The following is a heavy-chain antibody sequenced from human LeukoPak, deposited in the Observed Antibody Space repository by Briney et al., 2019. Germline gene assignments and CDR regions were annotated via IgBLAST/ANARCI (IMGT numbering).Heavy chain of an antibody. V-gene: IGHV1-46*01. CDR3: ARDLGPSMTTVTRWHWFDP. D-gene: IGHD4-17*01. CDR2: INPSGGST. Sequence: ASVKVSCKASGYTFTSYYMHWVRQAPGQGLEWMGIINPSGGSTSYARKFQGRVTMIRDTSTSTVYMELSSLRSEDTAVYYCARDLGPSMTTVTRWHWFDPWGQGTLVTVSS. CDR1: GYTFTSYY. J-gene: IGHJ5*02.